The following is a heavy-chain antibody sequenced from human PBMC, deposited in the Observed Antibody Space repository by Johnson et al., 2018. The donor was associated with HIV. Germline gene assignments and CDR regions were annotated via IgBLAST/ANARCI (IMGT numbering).Heavy chain of an antibody. Sequence: VQLVESGGGLVQPGGSLRLSCAVSGFTVSSNYMTWVRRAPGKGLEWVSVISSDGNTYYADSVKGRFTISRDNAKNTMYLQMNSLRAEDTAVYYCARSYPGSGSVYRDAFDIWGQGTMVTVSS. CDR1: GFTVSSNY. CDR2: ISSDGNT. CDR3: ARSYPGSGSVYRDAFDI. D-gene: IGHD4-11*01. V-gene: IGHV3-66*01. J-gene: IGHJ3*02.